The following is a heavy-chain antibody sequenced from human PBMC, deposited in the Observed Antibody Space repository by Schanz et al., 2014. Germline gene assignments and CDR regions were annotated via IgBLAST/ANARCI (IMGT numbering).Heavy chain of an antibody. Sequence: QLQLQESGSGLVKPSQTLSLTCGVSGGSISSGGSSWNWIRLPPGKGLEWVGYIYHSGSTYYNPSLKSRVTITVDSSKNQFSLIMNTVTAADTAVYYCATVSDDFWSGKDYYSFHMDVWGKGTTVTVSS. V-gene: IGHV4-30-2*01. CDR2: IYHSGST. CDR1: GGSISSGGSS. D-gene: IGHD3-3*01. CDR3: ATVSDDFWSGKDYYSFHMDV. J-gene: IGHJ6*03.